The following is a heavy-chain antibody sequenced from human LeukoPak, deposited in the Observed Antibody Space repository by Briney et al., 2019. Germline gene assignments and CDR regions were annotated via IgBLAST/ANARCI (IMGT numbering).Heavy chain of an antibody. D-gene: IGHD3-10*01. CDR1: GFTFTIFG. CDR2: ISGSGGST. Sequence: GGSLRLSCATSGFTFTIFGINWVRQAPGKGPEWVSAISGSGGSTYYADSVKGRFTISRDNSKNTLYLQMNSLRAEDTAVYYCANGRGGAFDYWGQGTLVTVSS. V-gene: IGHV3-23*01. CDR3: ANGRGGAFDY. J-gene: IGHJ4*02.